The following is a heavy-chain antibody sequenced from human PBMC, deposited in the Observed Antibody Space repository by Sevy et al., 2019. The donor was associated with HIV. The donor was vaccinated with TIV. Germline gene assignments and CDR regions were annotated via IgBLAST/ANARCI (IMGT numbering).Heavy chain of an antibody. J-gene: IGHJ4*02. CDR3: TTDNGYYDFWSGYYAYHY. CDR2: IKSKTDGGTT. CDR1: GFTFSNAW. V-gene: IGHV3-15*01. Sequence: GGSLRLSCAASGFTFSNAWMSWVRQAPGKGLEWVGRIKSKTDGGTTDYAAPVKGRFTISRDDSKNTLYLQMNSLKTGETAVDYCTTDNGYYDFWSGYYAYHYWGQGTLVTVSS. D-gene: IGHD3-3*01.